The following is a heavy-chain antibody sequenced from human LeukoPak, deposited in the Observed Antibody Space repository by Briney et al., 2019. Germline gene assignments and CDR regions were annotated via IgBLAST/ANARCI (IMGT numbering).Heavy chain of an antibody. J-gene: IGHJ5*02. CDR1: GGSISSGDYY. CDR2: IYYSGST. D-gene: IGHD3-3*01. V-gene: IGHV4-30-4*08. CDR3: ARGSTIFRAFDP. Sequence: SQTLSLTCTVSGGSISSGDYYWSWIRQPPGKGLEWIGYIYYSGSTYYNPSLKSRVTISVETSKNQFSLKLSSLTAADTAVYYCARGSTIFRAFDPWGQGPLVTVSS.